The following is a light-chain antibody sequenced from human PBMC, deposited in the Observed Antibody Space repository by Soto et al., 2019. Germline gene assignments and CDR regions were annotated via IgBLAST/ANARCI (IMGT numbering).Light chain of an antibody. CDR1: QSVSSN. Sequence: EMVMTQSPAILPVSPGERATLSCRASQSVSSNLAWYQQKPGQAPRLLIYGASTRATGIPDRFSGSGSGTDFTLTISRLEPEDFAVYYCQQYGSSPPSITFGQGTRLEIK. V-gene: IGKV3-20*01. CDR2: GAS. J-gene: IGKJ5*01. CDR3: QQYGSSPPSIT.